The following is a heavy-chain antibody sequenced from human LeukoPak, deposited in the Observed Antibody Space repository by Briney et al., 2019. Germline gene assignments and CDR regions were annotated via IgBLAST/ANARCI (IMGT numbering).Heavy chain of an antibody. CDR1: GFTFSSYN. Sequence: GGSLRLSCAASGFTFSSYNMNWVRQAPGKGLEWISYISGSTSTIYYADSVKGRFTISRDNAKNSLFLQMNSLRDEDTAVYYCARGQRHYDSSGYSSLDYWGRGTLVTVSS. J-gene: IGHJ4*02. V-gene: IGHV3-48*02. D-gene: IGHD3-22*01. CDR3: ARGQRHYDSSGYSSLDY. CDR2: ISGSTSTI.